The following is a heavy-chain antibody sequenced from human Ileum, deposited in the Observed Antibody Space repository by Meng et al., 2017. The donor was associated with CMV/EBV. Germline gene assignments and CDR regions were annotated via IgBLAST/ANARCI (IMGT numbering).Heavy chain of an antibody. D-gene: IGHD6-13*01. CDR3: ARDQVSSSWYPYYYYYGMDV. V-gene: IGHV3-23*01. J-gene: IGHJ6*02. CDR1: RFTFSSYA. CDR2: IRGSGGST. Sequence: GGSLRLSCVASRFTFSSYAMSWVRQAPGKGLEWVPGIRGSGGSTYYADSVKGRFTICRDNSKNTLYLQMNSLRAEDTAVYYCARDQVSSSWYPYYYYYGMDVWGQGTTVTVSS.